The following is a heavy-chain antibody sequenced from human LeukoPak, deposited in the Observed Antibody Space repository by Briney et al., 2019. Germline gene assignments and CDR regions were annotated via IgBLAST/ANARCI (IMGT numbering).Heavy chain of an antibody. CDR2: ISGSGGST. Sequence: GGSLRLSCAASGFTFSSYAMSWVRQAPGKGLEWVSTISGSGGSTYYADSVKGRFTISRDNSKNTLYLQMGSLRAGDMALYYCARDLRGAADYWGQGTLVTVSS. CDR1: GFTFSSYA. CDR3: ARDLRGAADY. V-gene: IGHV3-23*01. D-gene: IGHD1-26*01. J-gene: IGHJ4*02.